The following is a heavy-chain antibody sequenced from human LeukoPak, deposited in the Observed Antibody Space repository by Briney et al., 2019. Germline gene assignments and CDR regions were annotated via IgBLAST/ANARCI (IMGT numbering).Heavy chain of an antibody. CDR3: ARGGIISRIVRGGFDS. CDR1: GGSISTNNYH. D-gene: IGHD3-10*02. Sequence: PSETLSLTCTASGGSISTNNYHWGWIRQAPGKGLEWIGSIYFGGSVNYNPSLKSRVTISMNTSKNQFYLNLSFVTAADTALYYFARGGIISRIVRGGFDSWGQGTLVAVSS. CDR2: IYFGGSV. J-gene: IGHJ5*01. V-gene: IGHV4-39*01.